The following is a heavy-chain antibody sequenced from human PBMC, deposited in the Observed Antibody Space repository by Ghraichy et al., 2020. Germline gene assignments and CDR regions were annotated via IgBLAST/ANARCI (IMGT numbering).Heavy chain of an antibody. V-gene: IGHV3-48*02. CDR3: ARGPYESSGYYVVFDY. D-gene: IGHD3-22*01. J-gene: IGHJ4*02. CDR1: GFTFSTYS. Sequence: GGSLRLSCAASGFTFSTYSMNWVRQAPGKGLEWLSYISSNVIYYADSVKGRFTISRDNAKNSLYLQMHSLRDEDTAVYYCARGPYESSGYYVVFDYWGQGTLVTVSS. CDR2: ISSNVI.